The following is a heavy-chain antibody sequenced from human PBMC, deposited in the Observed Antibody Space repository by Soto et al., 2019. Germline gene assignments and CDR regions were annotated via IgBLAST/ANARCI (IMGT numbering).Heavy chain of an antibody. D-gene: IGHD3-3*01. Sequence: PGGSLRLSCAASGFTFSSYSMNWVRQAPGKGLEWVSSISSSSSYIYYADSVKGRFTISRDNAKSSLYLQMNSLRAEDTAVYYCARDRRYDFWSGYYPYYYYYGMDVWGQGTTVTVSS. CDR2: ISSSSSYI. CDR3: ARDRRYDFWSGYYPYYYYYGMDV. CDR1: GFTFSSYS. J-gene: IGHJ6*02. V-gene: IGHV3-21*01.